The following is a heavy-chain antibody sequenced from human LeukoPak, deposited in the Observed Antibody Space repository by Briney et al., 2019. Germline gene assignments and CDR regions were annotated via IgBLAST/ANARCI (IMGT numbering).Heavy chain of an antibody. V-gene: IGHV4-34*01. D-gene: IGHD3-22*01. CDR2: INHSGST. Sequence: SETLSLTCAVYGGSFSGYYWSWIRQPPGKGLEWIGEINHSGSTNYNPSLKSRVTISVDTSKNQFSLKLSSVTAADTAVYYCARLYYYDSSGYYYVVPDAFDIWGQGTMVTVSS. J-gene: IGHJ3*02. CDR1: GGSFSGYY. CDR3: ARLYYYDSSGYYYVVPDAFDI.